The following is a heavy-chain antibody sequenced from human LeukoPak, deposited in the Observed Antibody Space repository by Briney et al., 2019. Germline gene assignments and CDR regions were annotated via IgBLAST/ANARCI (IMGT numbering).Heavy chain of an antibody. CDR1: GGSISSSSYY. Sequence: KPSETLSLTCTVSGGSISSSSYYWGWIRQPPGKGLEWIGSIYYSGSTYYNPSLKSRVTISVDASKNQFSLKLSSVTAADTAVYYCARDFRGSVDAFDIWGQGTMVAVSS. CDR2: IYYSGST. CDR3: ARDFRGSVDAFDI. V-gene: IGHV4-39*07. J-gene: IGHJ3*02.